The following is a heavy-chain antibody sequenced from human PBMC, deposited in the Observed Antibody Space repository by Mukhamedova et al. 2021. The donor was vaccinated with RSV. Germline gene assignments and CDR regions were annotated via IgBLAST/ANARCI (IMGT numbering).Heavy chain of an antibody. CDR3: ARLGTVLFGDYPGNWFDP. D-gene: IGHD4-17*01. V-gene: IGHV4-39*01. J-gene: IGHJ5*02. Sequence: YNPSLKSRVTISVDTSKNQFSLKLSSVTAADTAVYYCARLGTVLFGDYPGNWFDPWGQGTLVTVSS.